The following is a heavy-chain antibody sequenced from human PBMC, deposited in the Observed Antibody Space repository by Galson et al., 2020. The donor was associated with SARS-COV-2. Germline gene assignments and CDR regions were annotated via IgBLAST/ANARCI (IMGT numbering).Heavy chain of an antibody. V-gene: IGHV3-11*01. D-gene: IGHD3-22*01. CDR1: GFTFSDYY. J-gene: IGHJ2*01. CDR3: ARDPASSGYYYVNWYFDL. Sequence: GESLKISCAASGFTFSDYYMSWICQAPGKGLEWVSYISSSGSTIYYADSVKGRFTISRDNAKNSLYLQMNSLRAEDTAVYYCARDPASSGYYYVNWYFDLWGRGTLVTVSS. CDR2: ISSSGSTI.